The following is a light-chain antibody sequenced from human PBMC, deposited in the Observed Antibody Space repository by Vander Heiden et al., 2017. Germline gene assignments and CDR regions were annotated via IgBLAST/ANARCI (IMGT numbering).Light chain of an antibody. V-gene: IGKV1-33*01. CDR3: QQDDNLPIT. Sequence: DIQMTQSPSSLSASVGDRVTITCQASQDISKYLNWYQEKPGKAPKLLIYDASNLETGVPSRISGSGSGTYFTFTISSLQPEDIATYYCQQDDNLPITFGGGTKVEVK. CDR2: DAS. CDR1: QDISKY. J-gene: IGKJ4*01.